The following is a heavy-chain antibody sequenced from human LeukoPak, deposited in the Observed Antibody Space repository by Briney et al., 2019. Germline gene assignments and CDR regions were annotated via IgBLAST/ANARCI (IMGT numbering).Heavy chain of an antibody. CDR3: ATGGNPLGNYFDY. CDR2: ISHRGST. CDR1: SGSMRSSNW. V-gene: IGHV4-4*02. D-gene: IGHD4-23*01. Sequence: PSETLSLTCTVSSGSMRSSNWWIWVRQPPGKGLEWIGEISHRGSTNYNPSLKSRVTISIDKSKNQFSLKLTSVTAADTAVYYCATGGNPLGNYFDYWGQGTLVTVSS. J-gene: IGHJ4*02.